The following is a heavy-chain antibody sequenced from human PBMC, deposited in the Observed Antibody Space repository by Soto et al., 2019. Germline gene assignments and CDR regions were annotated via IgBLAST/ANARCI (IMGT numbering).Heavy chain of an antibody. CDR2: IYSGGST. CDR3: ARGHLRHGSGSPEHYNWFDP. Sequence: EVQLVESGGGLVQPGGSLRLSCAASGFTVSSNYMSWVRQAPGKGLEWVSVIYSGGSTYYADSVKGRFTISRHNSKNTLYLQMNSLRAEDTAVYYCARGHLRHGSGSPEHYNWFDPWGQGTLVTVSS. J-gene: IGHJ5*02. CDR1: GFTVSSNY. D-gene: IGHD3-10*01. V-gene: IGHV3-53*04.